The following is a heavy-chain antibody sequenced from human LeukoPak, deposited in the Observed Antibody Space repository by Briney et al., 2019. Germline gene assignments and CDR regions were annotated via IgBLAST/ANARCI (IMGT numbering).Heavy chain of an antibody. CDR3: AKDVPTAYFDY. Sequence: GGSLRLSCAASGFNFRKYWMSWVRQAPGKGLEWVANIQESGDKKYYVDSVKGRFTISRDNSKTTLYLQMNSLRAEDTAVYYCAKDVPTAYFDYWGQGTLVTVSS. J-gene: IGHJ4*02. CDR2: IQESGDKK. CDR1: GFNFRKYW. D-gene: IGHD2-2*01. V-gene: IGHV3-7*01.